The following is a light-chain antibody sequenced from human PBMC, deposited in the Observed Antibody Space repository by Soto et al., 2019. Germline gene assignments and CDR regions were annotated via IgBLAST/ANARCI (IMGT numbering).Light chain of an antibody. CDR2: AAS. CDR1: QSISSY. CDR3: QHTYSTPLT. Sequence: DIQMTQSPSSLSASVGDRVTITCRASQSISSYLNWYQQKPGKAPKLLIYAASSFQSGAPSRLSGSGSGTDFTLTISSLQPEDFATYYCQHTYSTPLTFGPGTKVYIK. V-gene: IGKV1-39*01. J-gene: IGKJ3*01.